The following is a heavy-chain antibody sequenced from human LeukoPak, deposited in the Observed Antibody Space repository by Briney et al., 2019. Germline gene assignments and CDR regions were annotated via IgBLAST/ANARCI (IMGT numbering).Heavy chain of an antibody. D-gene: IGHD3-16*01. CDR2: ISSSSSYI. CDR1: GFTFSSYS. J-gene: IGHJ3*02. V-gene: IGHV3-21*01. Sequence: GGSLRLSCAASGFTFSSYSMNWVRQAPGKGLEWVSSISSSSSYIYYADSVKGRFTISRDNARNSLYLQMNSLRAEDTAVYYCARDWGSPSTDAFDIWGQGTMVTVSS. CDR3: ARDWGSPSTDAFDI.